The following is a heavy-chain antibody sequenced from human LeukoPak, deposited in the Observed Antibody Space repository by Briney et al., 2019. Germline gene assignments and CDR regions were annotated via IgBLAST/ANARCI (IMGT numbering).Heavy chain of an antibody. J-gene: IGHJ5*02. Sequence: ATVKVSCKACGYTFTGYYIHWVRQAPGQGLEWMGWINHNSGGTNYAQKFQGSITTTRDTSISTAYMALTRLRSDDTAVYYCASQTTVSTHWFDPRGQGTLVTVSS. CDR2: INHNSGGT. CDR3: ASQTTVSTHWFDP. CDR1: GYTFTGYY. D-gene: IGHD4-11*01. V-gene: IGHV1-2*02.